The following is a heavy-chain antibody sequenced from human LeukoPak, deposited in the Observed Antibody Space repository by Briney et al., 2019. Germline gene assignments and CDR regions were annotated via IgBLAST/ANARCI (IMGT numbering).Heavy chain of an antibody. J-gene: IGHJ5*02. CDR2: IIPIFGTA. V-gene: IGHV1-69*13. CDR3: AGRFLESATKFDP. Sequence: GASVNVSCTASGGTFSSYAISWVRQAPGQGLEWMGGIIPIFGTANYAQKFQGRVTITADESTSTAYMELSSLRSEDTAVYYCAGRFLESATKFDPWGRGTLVTVSS. D-gene: IGHD3-3*01. CDR1: GGTFSSYA.